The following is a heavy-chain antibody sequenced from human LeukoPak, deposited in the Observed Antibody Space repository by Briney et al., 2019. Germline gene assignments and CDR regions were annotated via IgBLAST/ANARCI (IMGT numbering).Heavy chain of an antibody. CDR2: ISTSSDYK. D-gene: IGHD1-1*01. J-gene: IGHJ5*02. CDR3: AKGGGFNYPGT. V-gene: IGHV3-21*01. Sequence: PGGSLRLSCAASGFTFSSYNMDWVRQAPGKGLEWVSSISTSSDYKYYADSVKGRFTVSRDNARNSLYLQMNSLRAEDTAVYYCAKGGGFNYPGTWGQGTLVTVSS. CDR1: GFTFSSYN.